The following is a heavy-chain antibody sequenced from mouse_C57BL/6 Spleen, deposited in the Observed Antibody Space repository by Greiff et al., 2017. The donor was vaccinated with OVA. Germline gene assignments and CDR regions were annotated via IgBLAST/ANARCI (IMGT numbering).Heavy chain of an antibody. CDR3: ARRSEGGYGKEYYFAY. D-gene: IGHD2-10*02. CDR1: GYTFTSYW. CDR2: IDPSDSYT. J-gene: IGHJ2*01. V-gene: IGHV1-50*01. Sequence: QVQLQQPGAELVKPGASVKLSCKASGYTFTSYWMQWVKQRPGQGLEWIGEIDPSDSYTNYNQKFKGQATLTVDTSSSTASMPLSRLTSEDSAVYDCARRSEGGYGKEYYFAYWGQGTTLTVSS.